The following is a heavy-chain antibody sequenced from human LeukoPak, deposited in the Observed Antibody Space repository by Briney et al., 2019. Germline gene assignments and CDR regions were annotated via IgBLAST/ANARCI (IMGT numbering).Heavy chain of an antibody. V-gene: IGHV3-23*01. J-gene: IGHJ6*02. CDR2: ISGSGGST. Sequence: GSLRLSCAASGFTFSSYAMSWVRQAPGKGLEWVSAISGSGGSTYYADSVKGRFTISRDNSRSTLYLQMNSLRAEDTAVYYCARLGSLSYSGLDVWGQGTAVTVSS. CDR1: GFTFSSYA. D-gene: IGHD3-22*01. CDR3: ARLGSLSYSGLDV.